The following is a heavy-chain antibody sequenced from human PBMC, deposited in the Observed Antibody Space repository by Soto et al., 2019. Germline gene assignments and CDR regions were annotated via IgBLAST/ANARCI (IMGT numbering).Heavy chain of an antibody. Sequence: DVQLLESGGGLVQPGGSLTLSCTASRFTFSDYAMSWVRQAPGKGLAWVSDIGGGGADTYYADSVKGRLTISRDNSKNTLYLQMNSLRDEDTAVYYCAKDAVPYNGKWDWFDSWGQGALVTVSS. CDR3: AKDAVPYNGKWDWFDS. CDR1: RFTFSDYA. D-gene: IGHD1-26*01. CDR2: IGGGGADT. J-gene: IGHJ5*01. V-gene: IGHV3-23*01.